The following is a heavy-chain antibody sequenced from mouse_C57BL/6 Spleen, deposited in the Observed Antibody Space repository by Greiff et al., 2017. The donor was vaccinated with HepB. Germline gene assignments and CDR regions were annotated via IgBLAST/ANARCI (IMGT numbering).Heavy chain of an antibody. Sequence: EVQLQQSGPELVKPGASVKIPCKASGYTFTDYNMDWVKQSHGKSLEWIGDINPNNGGTTYNQKFKGKATLTVDKSSSTAYMELRSLTSEDTAVYYCARSPYGSNFDYWGQGTTLTVSS. CDR3: ARSPYGSNFDY. CDR1: GYTFTDYN. J-gene: IGHJ2*01. V-gene: IGHV1-18*01. D-gene: IGHD2-1*01. CDR2: INPNNGGT.